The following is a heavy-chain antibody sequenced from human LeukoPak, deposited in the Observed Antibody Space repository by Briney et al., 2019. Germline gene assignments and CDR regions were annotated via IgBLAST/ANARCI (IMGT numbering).Heavy chain of an antibody. CDR3: ASGYDFWSGYPPAQYSVDV. J-gene: IGHJ6*02. V-gene: IGHV3-30-3*01. Sequence: TGGSLRLSCAASGAASGFIFSGYAMHWVRQAPGKGLEWVAIISYDGSNEYYAGSVRGRFIISRDNSRDTIYLQMSSLRVEDTAVYYCASGYDFWSGYPPAQYSVDVWGQGTTVTVSS. CDR2: ISYDGSNE. D-gene: IGHD3-3*01. CDR1: GFIFSGYA.